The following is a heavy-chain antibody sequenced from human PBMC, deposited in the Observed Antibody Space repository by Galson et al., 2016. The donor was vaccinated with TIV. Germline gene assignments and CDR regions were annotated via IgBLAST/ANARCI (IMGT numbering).Heavy chain of an antibody. D-gene: IGHD2-8*02. Sequence: SLRLSCAASGFTFSGHSMNWVRQAPGKGLEWVSSISNSGDYIYYSDSMKGRFTISRDNAKKSLYLQMNSMRAEDTAVYYCARIIGYWVGYYTMDVWGQGTTVTVSS. J-gene: IGHJ6*02. CDR3: ARIIGYWVGYYTMDV. CDR1: GFTFSGHS. V-gene: IGHV3-21*01. CDR2: ISNSGDYI.